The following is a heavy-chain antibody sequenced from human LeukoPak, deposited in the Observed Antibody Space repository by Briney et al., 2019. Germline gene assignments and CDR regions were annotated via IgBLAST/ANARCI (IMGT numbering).Heavy chain of an antibody. Sequence: PGGSLRLSCSASGFTFSSYAMHWVRQAPGKGLEYVSAITSDGGSAYYADSVKGRFTISRDNSKNTVYLQMRSLRAEDTAVYYCVKRGPYSSGWYDCWGQGTLVTVSS. CDR1: GFTFSSYA. J-gene: IGHJ5*01. D-gene: IGHD6-19*01. V-gene: IGHV3-64D*06. CDR3: VKRGPYSSGWYDC. CDR2: ITSDGGSA.